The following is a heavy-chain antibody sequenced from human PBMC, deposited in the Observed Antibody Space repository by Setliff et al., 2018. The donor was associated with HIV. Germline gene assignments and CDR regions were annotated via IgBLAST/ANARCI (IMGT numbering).Heavy chain of an antibody. CDR2: TYYSGGT. Sequence: SETLSLTCTASGDSINSHYWSWIRQPPGKGLEWIGFTYYSGGTNYNPSLKSRVSISVDTSKNQFSLRLTSVTAADTAVYYCARGAPYCNHGICHLFDYWGHGNLVTVS. V-gene: IGHV4-59*11. J-gene: IGHJ4*01. D-gene: IGHD2-8*01. CDR3: ARGAPYCNHGICHLFDY. CDR1: GDSINSHY.